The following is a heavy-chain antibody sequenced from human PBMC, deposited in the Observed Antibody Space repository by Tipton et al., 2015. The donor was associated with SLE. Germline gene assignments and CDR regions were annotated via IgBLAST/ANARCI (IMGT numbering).Heavy chain of an antibody. Sequence: SLRLSCAASGFTFSDYYMSWIRQAPGKGLEWVSYISSSGSTIYYADSVKGRFTISRDNAKNSLYLQMNSLKTEDTAVYYCTRDSGHYDFWSGYSPFDYWGQGTLVTVSS. J-gene: IGHJ4*02. CDR1: GFTFSDYY. CDR3: TRDSGHYDFWSGYSPFDY. D-gene: IGHD3-3*01. CDR2: ISSSGSTI. V-gene: IGHV3-11*01.